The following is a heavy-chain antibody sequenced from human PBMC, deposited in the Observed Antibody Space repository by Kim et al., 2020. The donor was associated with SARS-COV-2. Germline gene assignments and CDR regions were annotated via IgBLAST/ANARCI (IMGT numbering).Heavy chain of an antibody. D-gene: IGHD6-19*01. Sequence: TNYADSVKGRFTISRDNAKNSLYLQMNSLRAEDTAVYYCARWLIGGACDYWGQGTLVTVSS. V-gene: IGHV3-11*06. CDR2: T. CDR3: ARWLIGGACDY. J-gene: IGHJ4*02.